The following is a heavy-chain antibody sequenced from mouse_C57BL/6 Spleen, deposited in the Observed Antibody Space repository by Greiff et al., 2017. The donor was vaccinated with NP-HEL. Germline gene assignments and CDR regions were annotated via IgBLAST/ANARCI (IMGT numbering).Heavy chain of an antibody. CDR2: IDPKSGGT. D-gene: IGHD1-1*01. V-gene: IGHV1-62-3*01. J-gene: IGHJ2*01. Sequence: VQLQQPGAELVKPGASVKLSCTASGYTFTSYCMHWVKQRPGQGLEWIGRIDPKSGGTNYNEKFQSKATLTVDKSSSTAYLQLSSLTSEDTAVYDCASKSYDAYFDYWGQGTTLTVSS. CDR3: ASKSYDAYFDY. CDR1: GYTFTSYC.